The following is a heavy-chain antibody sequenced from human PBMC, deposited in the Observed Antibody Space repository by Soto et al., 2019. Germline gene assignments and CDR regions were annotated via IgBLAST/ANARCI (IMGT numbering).Heavy chain of an antibody. J-gene: IGHJ6*02. CDR2: IYYSGST. CDR3: ARLGPTTVPTLYFTGNYNGRDG. D-gene: IGHD4-17*01. Sequence: TLSLTCTVSGGSIIRGDYYWSWLRPPPGKGLEWIGYIYYSGSTYYNPSLRSRLTISVDTSKNQFSLKLSSVTAADTAVYCCARLGPTTVPTLYFTGNYNGRDGWGQGTTVTVS. V-gene: IGHV4-30-4*01. CDR1: GGSIIRGDYY.